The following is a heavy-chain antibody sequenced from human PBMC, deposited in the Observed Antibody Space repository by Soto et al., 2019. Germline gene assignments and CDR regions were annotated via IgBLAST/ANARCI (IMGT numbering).Heavy chain of an antibody. J-gene: IGHJ6*02. Sequence: GASVKVSCKASGYTFTSYGISWVRRAPGQGLEWMGWISAYNGNTNYAQKLQGRVTMTTDTSTSTAYMELRSLRSDDTAVYYCARGGLQLEQQLGYYYGMDVWGQGTTVTVSS. CDR2: ISAYNGNT. V-gene: IGHV1-18*01. D-gene: IGHD6-13*01. CDR3: ARGGLQLEQQLGYYYGMDV. CDR1: GYTFTSYG.